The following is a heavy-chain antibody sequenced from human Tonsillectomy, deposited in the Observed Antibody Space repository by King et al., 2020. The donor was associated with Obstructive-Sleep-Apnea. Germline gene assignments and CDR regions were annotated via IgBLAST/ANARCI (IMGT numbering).Heavy chain of an antibody. V-gene: IGHV3-21*01. Sequence: VQLVESGGTLVKPGGSLRLSCAASGFTLSSYSLNWVRQAPGKGLEWVSYIDTRSSYIFYADSVKGRFTISRDNAKNSLYLQMDSLRAEDTAVYYCTRQGSSWGEEYFQHWGQGTRVTVSS. CDR3: TRQGSSWGEEYFQH. D-gene: IGHD6-13*01. J-gene: IGHJ1*01. CDR2: IDTRSSYI. CDR1: GFTLSSYS.